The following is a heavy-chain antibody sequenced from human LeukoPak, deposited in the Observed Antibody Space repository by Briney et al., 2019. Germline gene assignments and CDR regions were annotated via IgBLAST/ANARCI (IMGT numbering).Heavy chain of an antibody. CDR3: TRDRGRYIDL. CDR1: GDSVSTTSAA. J-gene: IGHJ2*01. CDR2: TYYRSNWFN. V-gene: IGHV6-1*01. D-gene: IGHD3-10*01. Sequence: SQTPSLTCAISGDSVSTTSAAWNWIRQSPSRGLEWLGRTYYRSNWFNDYAVSVKSRITINPDTSKNQFSLQLNSVTPEDTAVYYCTRDRGRYIDLWGRGTLVTVSS.